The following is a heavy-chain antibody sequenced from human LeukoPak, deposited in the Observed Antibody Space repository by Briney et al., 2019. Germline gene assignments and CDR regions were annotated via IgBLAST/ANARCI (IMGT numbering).Heavy chain of an antibody. D-gene: IGHD6-13*01. Sequence: GGSLRLSCAASGFTVSSNYMSWVRQAPGKGLEWVSVFYSGGSTYYADSVKDRFTISRDDSKNTLYLQMNSLRAEDTAVYYCAGALAAGAYYFDSWGHGTLVTVSS. CDR1: GFTVSSNY. V-gene: IGHV3-53*01. CDR3: AGALAAGAYYFDS. J-gene: IGHJ4*01. CDR2: FYSGGST.